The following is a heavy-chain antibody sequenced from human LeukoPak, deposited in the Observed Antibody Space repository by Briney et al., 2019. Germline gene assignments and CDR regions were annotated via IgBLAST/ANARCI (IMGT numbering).Heavy chain of an antibody. Sequence: PGGSLRLSCAASGFTFTDYYLSWIRQAPGKGLEWVAYISSTGSLMYYAHPVKGRFTISRDNAQNLVYLQMNSLRAEDTAVYYCGGEPYGTSSDRLDYWGQGTLVTVSS. CDR1: GFTFTDYY. D-gene: IGHD6-6*01. V-gene: IGHV3-11*04. CDR3: GGEPYGTSSDRLDY. J-gene: IGHJ4*02. CDR2: ISSTGSLM.